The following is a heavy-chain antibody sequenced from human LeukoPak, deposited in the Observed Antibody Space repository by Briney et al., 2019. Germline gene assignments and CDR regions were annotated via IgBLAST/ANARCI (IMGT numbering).Heavy chain of an antibody. CDR2: TSYSGST. CDR3: ARAVNYDFWSAYYYYMDV. CDR1: GGSISSGDYY. J-gene: IGHJ6*03. V-gene: IGHV4-30-4*01. D-gene: IGHD3-3*01. Sequence: SQTLSLTCTVSGGSISSGDYYWSWIRQPPGKGLEWIGYTSYSGSTSYNPSLNSPFTISMDTSKNQISLRLSSVTAADTAVYYCARAVNYDFWSAYYYYMDVWGKGTTVTVSS.